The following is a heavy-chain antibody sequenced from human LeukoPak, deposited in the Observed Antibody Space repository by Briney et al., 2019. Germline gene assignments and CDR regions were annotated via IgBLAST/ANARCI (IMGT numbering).Heavy chain of an antibody. Sequence: GGPLRLSCGASGFTFSSYSMNWVRQAPGKGLEWVSSISSSSSYIYYADSVKGRFTISRDNAKNSLYLQMNSLRAEDTAVYYCARQGASTYYDFWSGYEMDYWGQGTLVTVSS. CDR2: ISSSSSYI. V-gene: IGHV3-21*01. D-gene: IGHD3-3*01. J-gene: IGHJ4*02. CDR1: GFTFSSYS. CDR3: ARQGASTYYDFWSGYEMDY.